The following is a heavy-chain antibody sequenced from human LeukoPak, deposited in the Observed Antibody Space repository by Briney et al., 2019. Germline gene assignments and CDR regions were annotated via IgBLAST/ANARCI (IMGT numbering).Heavy chain of an antibody. CDR2: ISISDSTI. D-gene: IGHD5-12*01. CDR1: GFTFSDYY. J-gene: IGHJ4*02. V-gene: IGHV3-11*01. CDR3: ARGLSGYDLPPWFDY. Sequence: GGSLRLSCAASGFTFSDYYMSWIRQAPGKGLKWVSYISISDSTIYYADSVKGRFTISRDNAKNSLSLQMDSLRAEDTAVYYCARGLSGYDLPPWFDYWGQGTLVTVSS.